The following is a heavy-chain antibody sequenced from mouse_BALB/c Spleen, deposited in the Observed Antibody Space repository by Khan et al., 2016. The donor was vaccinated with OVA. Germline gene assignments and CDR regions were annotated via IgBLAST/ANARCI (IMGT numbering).Heavy chain of an antibody. V-gene: IGHV1S56*01. J-gene: IGHJ1*01. D-gene: IGHD1-1*01. Sequence: VQLQESGPELVKPGSSVKMSCKASGHTFRSYYIHWVKQRPGQGLELIGWIYPGDGRIKYNEKFMGTTTLTADKSSSTANMLLSSLTSEDSAIYFCAISYCGSYWYCDVWGAGTTVTVSS. CDR1: GHTFRSYY. CDR2: IYPGDGRI. CDR3: AISYCGSYWYCDV.